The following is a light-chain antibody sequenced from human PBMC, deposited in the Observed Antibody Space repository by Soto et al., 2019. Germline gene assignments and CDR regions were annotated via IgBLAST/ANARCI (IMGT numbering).Light chain of an antibody. J-gene: IGKJ1*01. Sequence: EIMLTQSPATLSLSPGERATLSCRASQSVSSNLAWYQQKPGQAPRLLIYGASTRATGIPARFSGSGSGTEFTLTISSLQSEDFAVYYCQQYNNWPQTFGQLTKADIK. CDR1: QSVSSN. CDR2: GAS. CDR3: QQYNNWPQT. V-gene: IGKV3-15*01.